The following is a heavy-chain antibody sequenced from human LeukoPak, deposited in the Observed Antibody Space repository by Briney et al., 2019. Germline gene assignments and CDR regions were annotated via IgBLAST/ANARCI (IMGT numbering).Heavy chain of an antibody. J-gene: IGHJ4*02. CDR2: ISGSGGST. V-gene: IGHV3-23*01. Sequence: PGGSLRLSCAASGFTFSSYAMSWVRQAPGMGLEWVSAISGSGGSTYYADSVKGRFTISRDNSKNTLYLQMNSLRAEDTAVYYCAKADIVVVPAANFDYWGQGTLVTVSS. D-gene: IGHD2-2*01. CDR3: AKADIVVVPAANFDY. CDR1: GFTFSSYA.